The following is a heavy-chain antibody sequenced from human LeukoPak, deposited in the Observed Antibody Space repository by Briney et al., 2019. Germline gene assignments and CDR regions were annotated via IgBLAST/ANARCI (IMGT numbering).Heavy chain of an antibody. Sequence: GGSLRLSCAASGFTFSSYAMSWVRQAPGKGLEWVSAISGSGGSTYYADSVKGRFTISRDNSKNTLYLQMNSLRAEDTAVYYCAKDGGYYDSSGYYSRFDYWGQGTLVTVSS. CDR2: ISGSGGST. CDR3: AKDGGYYDSSGYYSRFDY. CDR1: GFTFSSYA. J-gene: IGHJ4*02. V-gene: IGHV3-23*01. D-gene: IGHD3-22*01.